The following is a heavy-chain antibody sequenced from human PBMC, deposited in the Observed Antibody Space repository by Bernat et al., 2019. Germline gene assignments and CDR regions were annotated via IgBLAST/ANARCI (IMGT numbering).Heavy chain of an antibody. CDR2: IYYSGST. V-gene: IGHV4-59*01. CDR1: GGSISSYY. CDR3: ARGGVQNDFWSGYYLGY. J-gene: IGHJ4*02. D-gene: IGHD3-3*01. Sequence: QVQLQESGPGLVKPSETLSLTCTVSGGSISSYYWSWIRQPPGKGLEWIGYIYYSGSTNYNPSPKSRVTISVDTSTNQFSLKLSSVTAADTAVYYCARGGVQNDFWSGYYLGYWGQGTLVTVSS.